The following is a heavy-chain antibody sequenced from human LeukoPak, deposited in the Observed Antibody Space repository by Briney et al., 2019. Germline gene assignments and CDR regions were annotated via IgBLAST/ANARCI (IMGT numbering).Heavy chain of an antibody. CDR3: ARARSTQAATSYFDY. CDR2: INWNGGST. D-gene: IGHD6-25*01. V-gene: IGHV3-20*04. CDR1: GFTFSSYA. J-gene: IGHJ4*02. Sequence: GGSLRLSCAASGFTFSSYAMSWVRQAPGKGLEWVSGINWNGGSTGYADSVKGRFTISRDNAKNSLYLQMNSLRAEDTASYYCARARSTQAATSYFDYWGQGTLVTVSS.